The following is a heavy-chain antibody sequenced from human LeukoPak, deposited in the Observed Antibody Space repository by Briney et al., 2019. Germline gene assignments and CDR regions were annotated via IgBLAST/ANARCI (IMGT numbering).Heavy chain of an antibody. D-gene: IGHD3-3*02. Sequence: GGSLRLSCAASGFTFSIYAMSWVRQAPGKGLEWVSAISGSGGTAYYADSVKGRFTISRDNSKNTLYLQMNSLRAEDTAVYYCARATPSIHYGMDVWGQGTTVTVSS. CDR3: ARATPSIHYGMDV. J-gene: IGHJ6*02. CDR2: ISGSGGTA. CDR1: GFTFSIYA. V-gene: IGHV3-23*01.